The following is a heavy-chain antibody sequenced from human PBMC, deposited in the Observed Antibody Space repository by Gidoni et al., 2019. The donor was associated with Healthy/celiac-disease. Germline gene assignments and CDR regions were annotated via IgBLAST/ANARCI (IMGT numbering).Heavy chain of an antibody. CDR2: ISYDGSNK. V-gene: IGHV3-30*03. CDR3: VRKGGIVGAIAHDYYYYYGMDV. CDR1: GFTFSSYG. Sequence: QVQLVESGGGVVQPGRSLRLSCAASGFTFSSYGMHWVRQAPGKGLEWVAVISYDGSNKYYADSVKGRFTISRDNSKNTLYLQMNSLRAEDTAVYYCVRKGGIVGAIAHDYYYYYGMDVWGQGTTVTVSS. D-gene: IGHD1-26*01. J-gene: IGHJ6*02.